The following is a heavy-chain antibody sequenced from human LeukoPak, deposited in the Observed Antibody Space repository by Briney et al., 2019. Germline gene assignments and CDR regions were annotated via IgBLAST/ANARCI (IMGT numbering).Heavy chain of an antibody. CDR3: ARDNYDSSGPYYFDY. Sequence: PGGSLRLSCAASGFTFSSYEMNWVRQAPGKGLDWVSYISSSGSFIYYADSVKGRFTVSRDNAKNSLFLQMNTLRAEDSAVYYCARDNYDSSGPYYFDYWGQGTLVTVSS. CDR2: ISSSGSFI. V-gene: IGHV3-48*03. D-gene: IGHD3-22*01. J-gene: IGHJ4*02. CDR1: GFTFSSYE.